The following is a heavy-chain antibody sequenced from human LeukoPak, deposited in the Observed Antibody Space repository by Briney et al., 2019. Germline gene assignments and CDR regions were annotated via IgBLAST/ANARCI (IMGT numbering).Heavy chain of an antibody. V-gene: IGHV3-30-3*01. Sequence: PGGSLRLSCAASGFTFSSYAMHWVRQAPGQGLEWVAVISYDGSIKSYTDSAKGQFTISRDNPKNTLYLQLNGLRVEDTAVYYCARGRAGNYHDYWGQGTLVTVTS. CDR1: GFTFSSYA. CDR2: ISYDGSIK. CDR3: ARGRAGNYHDY. D-gene: IGHD1-7*01. J-gene: IGHJ4*02.